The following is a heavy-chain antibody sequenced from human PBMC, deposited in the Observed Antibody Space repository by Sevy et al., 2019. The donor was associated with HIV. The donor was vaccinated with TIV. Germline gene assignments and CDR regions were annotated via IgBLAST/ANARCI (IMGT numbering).Heavy chain of an antibody. J-gene: IGHJ4*02. Sequence: GGSLRLSCKASGFILSRYVVHWVRQAPGKGLEWVASIFNDGKTKYYGDAVKGRFTISRDDSKNTLYLQMDSRRAEDTAVYYCARESGSDWYLDYWGQGALVTVSS. CDR2: IFNDGKTK. V-gene: IGHV3-33*01. D-gene: IGHD1-26*01. CDR1: GFILSRYV. CDR3: ARESGSDWYLDY.